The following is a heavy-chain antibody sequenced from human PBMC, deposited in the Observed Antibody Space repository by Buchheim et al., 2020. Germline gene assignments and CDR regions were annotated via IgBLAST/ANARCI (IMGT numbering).Heavy chain of an antibody. CDR2: MNPNSGNT. J-gene: IGHJ6*02. Sequence: QVQLVQSGAEVKKPGASVKVSCKASGYTFTSYDINWVRQATGQGLEWMGWMNPNSGNTGYAQKFQGRVTMTRNTSISTAYMGLSSLRSGDTAVYYCARYCSSTSCYFLYYYGMDVWGQGTT. D-gene: IGHD2-2*01. CDR3: ARYCSSTSCYFLYYYGMDV. CDR1: GYTFTSYD. V-gene: IGHV1-8*01.